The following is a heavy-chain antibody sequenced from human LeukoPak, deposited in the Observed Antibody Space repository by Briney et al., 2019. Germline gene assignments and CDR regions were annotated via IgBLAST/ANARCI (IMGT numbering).Heavy chain of an antibody. Sequence: SETLSLTCTVFGGSINNNYWSWIRQPPGKGLEWIGYIYYTGSTNYNPSLKSRVTISVGTSKRQFSLKLNSVTAADTAVYYCARAGFGSIYYFDDWGQGTLVTLSS. CDR2: IYYTGST. CDR1: GGSINNNY. CDR3: ARAGFGSIYYFDD. D-gene: IGHD6-19*01. V-gene: IGHV4-59*01. J-gene: IGHJ4*02.